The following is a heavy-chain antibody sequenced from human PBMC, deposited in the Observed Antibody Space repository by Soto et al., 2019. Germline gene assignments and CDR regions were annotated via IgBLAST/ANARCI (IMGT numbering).Heavy chain of an antibody. V-gene: IGHV4-59*01. Sequence: SETLSLTCPVSGFSISSYYLSWIRPPPGKGLEWIGYIYYSGRTNYNPSLKSRVTISVDKSKNQFSLKLSSVTAADTAVYYCARNIAAFPPNDAFDIWGQGTMVTVSS. J-gene: IGHJ3*02. D-gene: IGHD6-13*01. CDR2: IYYSGRT. CDR3: ARNIAAFPPNDAFDI. CDR1: GFSISSYY.